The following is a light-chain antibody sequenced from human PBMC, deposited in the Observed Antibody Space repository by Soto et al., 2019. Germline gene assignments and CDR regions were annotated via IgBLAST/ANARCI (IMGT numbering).Light chain of an antibody. Sequence: ELVMTQSPATLSLSPGERATLSCRASQTLGSNVAWYQQKPGQAPRLLIYDASTTASGAPARFRGSGSGTEFTLTITSLQSEDCAMYYCQHYSTWPLSFGGGTKVEI. CDR2: DAS. CDR1: QTLGSN. J-gene: IGKJ4*01. V-gene: IGKV3-15*01. CDR3: QHYSTWPLS.